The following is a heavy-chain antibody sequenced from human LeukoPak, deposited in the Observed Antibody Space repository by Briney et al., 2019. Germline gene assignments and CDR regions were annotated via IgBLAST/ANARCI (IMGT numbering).Heavy chain of an antibody. CDR1: GFTFSDYY. J-gene: IGHJ5*02. CDR3: AADSSGYFGP. D-gene: IGHD3-22*01. V-gene: IGHV3-11*01. Sequence: GGSLRLSCVASGFTFSDYYMNWIRQTPGKGLEWLSYISNTGDAMYYADSVKGRFTISRDNAKNSLYLQVNSLRAEDTAVYYCAADSSGYFGPWGQGTLVTVSS. CDR2: ISNTGDAM.